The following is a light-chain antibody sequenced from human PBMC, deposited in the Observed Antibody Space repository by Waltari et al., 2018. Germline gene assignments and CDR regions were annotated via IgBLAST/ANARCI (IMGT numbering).Light chain of an antibody. J-gene: IGLJ2*01. CDR1: SLGNKF. Sequence: SYELTQPPSVSVSPGQTASITCSGDSLGNKFASWYQQTPGQSPVLVIYQDIKRPSGIPERFSGSISGNTATLTISEAQSVDEADYYCQAGDSTSYVVFGGGTKLTVL. V-gene: IGLV3-1*01. CDR2: QDI. CDR3: QAGDSTSYVV.